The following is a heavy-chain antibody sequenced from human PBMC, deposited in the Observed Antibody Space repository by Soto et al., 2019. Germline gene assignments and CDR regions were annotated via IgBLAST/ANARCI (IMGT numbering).Heavy chain of an antibody. Sequence: SETLSLTCAVYGGSFSGYYWSWIRQPPGKGLEWIGEINHSGSTNYNPSLKSRGTISVETSKNQFSLKRSSVTAADTAVYYCARVLIPGRITMVRGGWDYMDVWGKGTTVTVSS. V-gene: IGHV4-34*01. CDR1: GGSFSGYY. CDR2: INHSGST. CDR3: ARVLIPGRITMVRGGWDYMDV. D-gene: IGHD3-10*01. J-gene: IGHJ6*03.